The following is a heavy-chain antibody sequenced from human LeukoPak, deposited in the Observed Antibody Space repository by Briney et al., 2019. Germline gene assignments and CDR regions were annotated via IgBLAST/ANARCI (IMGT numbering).Heavy chain of an antibody. CDR1: GYSFTSYW. V-gene: IGHV5-51*01. CDR3: ARERSSGYYTEDAFDI. D-gene: IGHD3-22*01. CDR2: IYPGDSDT. J-gene: IGHJ3*02. Sequence: GESLKISCKASGYSFTSYWIGWVRQMPEKGLERMGIIYPGDSDTRYSPSFQGQVTISANKSISTAYLQWSSLKASDTAMYYCARERSSGYYTEDAFDIWGQGTMVTVSS.